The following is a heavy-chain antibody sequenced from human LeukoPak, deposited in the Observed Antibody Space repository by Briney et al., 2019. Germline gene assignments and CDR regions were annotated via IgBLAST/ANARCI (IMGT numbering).Heavy chain of an antibody. J-gene: IGHJ4*02. CDR1: GGSISSNTCY. Sequence: PSETLSLTCTVSGGSISSNTCYWGWIRQPPGKGLEWIGTICSSGSTYYNPSLKSRVTMSADTSKNQFSLRLSSVTAADTAVYYCARVVRYGDYDRFDYWGQGTLVTVSS. D-gene: IGHD5-12*01. V-gene: IGHV4-39*07. CDR2: ICSSGST. CDR3: ARVVRYGDYDRFDY.